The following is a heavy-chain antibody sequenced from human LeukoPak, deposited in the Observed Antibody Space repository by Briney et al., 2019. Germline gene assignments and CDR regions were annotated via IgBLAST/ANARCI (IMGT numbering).Heavy chain of an antibody. CDR1: GGSISGSSYY. J-gene: IGHJ4*02. Sequence: PSETLSLTCTVSGGSISGSSYYWGWIRQPPGKGLEWIGSIYYSGSTYYNPSLKSRVTISVDTSKNQFSLKLSSVTAADTAVYYCARKLWPDLFDYWGQGTLVTVSS. CDR3: ARKLWPDLFDY. V-gene: IGHV4-39*07. CDR2: IYYSGST. D-gene: IGHD5-18*01.